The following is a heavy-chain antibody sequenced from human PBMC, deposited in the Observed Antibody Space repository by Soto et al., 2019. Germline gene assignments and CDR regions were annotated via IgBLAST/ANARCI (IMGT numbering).Heavy chain of an antibody. D-gene: IGHD3-22*01. CDR2: INPSGGST. V-gene: IGHV1-46*01. CDR3: AIEMQASNYYDSSGGIDY. J-gene: IGHJ4*02. CDR1: GYTFTSYY. Sequence: GASVKVSCKASGYTFTSYYMHWVRQAPGQGLEWMGIINPSGGSTSYAQKFQGRVTMTRDTSTSTVYMELSSLRSEDTAVYYCAIEMQASNYYDSSGGIDYWGQRTLVTVSS.